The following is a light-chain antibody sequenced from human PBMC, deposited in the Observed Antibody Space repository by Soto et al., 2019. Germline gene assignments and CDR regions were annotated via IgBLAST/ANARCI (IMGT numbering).Light chain of an antibody. CDR2: GAS. J-gene: IGKJ1*01. CDR3: QQFGTSPRGT. Sequence: EIVLTQSPGTLSLSPGERATLSCRASQSVSSSYLAWYQQKPGQAPRLLIYGASSRATGIPDRFSGSGSGTDFILTISRVEPEDFAVYYCQQFGTSPRGTFGQGTKVEIK. CDR1: QSVSSSY. V-gene: IGKV3-20*01.